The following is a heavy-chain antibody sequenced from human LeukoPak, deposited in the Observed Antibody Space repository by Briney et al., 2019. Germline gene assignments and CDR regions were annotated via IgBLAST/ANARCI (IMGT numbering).Heavy chain of an antibody. CDR3: ASGSEALWFGELDPLPYYFDY. CDR2: INDSGST. D-gene: IGHD3-10*01. V-gene: IGHV4-34*01. J-gene: IGHJ4*02. CDR1: GGSFSGYY. Sequence: PAETLSLTCAVYGGSFSGYYWSWIRQPPGKGLEWIGEINDSGSTNYNPSLKSRVTISVDTSKNQFSLKLSSVTAADTAVYYCASGSEALWFGELDPLPYYFDYWGQGTLVTVSS.